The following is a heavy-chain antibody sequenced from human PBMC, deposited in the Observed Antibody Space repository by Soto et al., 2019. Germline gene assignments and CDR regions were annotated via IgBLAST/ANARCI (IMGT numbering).Heavy chain of an antibody. CDR2: IYYSGST. CDR3: AALVVPAAKIAPFDP. J-gene: IGHJ5*02. CDR1: GGSISSSSYY. Sequence: SETLSLTCTVSGGSISSSSYYWGWIRQPPGKGLEWIGSIYYSGSTYYNPSLKSRVTISVDTSKNQFSLKLSSVTAADTAVYYCAALVVPAAKIAPFDPWGQGTLVTVSS. V-gene: IGHV4-39*01. D-gene: IGHD2-2*01.